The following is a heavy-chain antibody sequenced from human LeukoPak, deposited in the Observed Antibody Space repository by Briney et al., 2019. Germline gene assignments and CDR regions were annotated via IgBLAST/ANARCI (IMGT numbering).Heavy chain of an antibody. J-gene: IGHJ5*02. CDR2: IDNAGDT. D-gene: IGHD6-13*01. CDR1: GVIFSNYD. CDR3: ASSPAYSSSWYAIDT. Sequence: GGSLRLSCAASGVIFSNYDMHWVRQAAGKGLEWVSGIDNAGDTYYPGSVKGRFTISRENSKNSLYLHMNSLSAGDTAMYYCASSPAYSSSWYAIDTWGQGTLVTVS. V-gene: IGHV3-13*01.